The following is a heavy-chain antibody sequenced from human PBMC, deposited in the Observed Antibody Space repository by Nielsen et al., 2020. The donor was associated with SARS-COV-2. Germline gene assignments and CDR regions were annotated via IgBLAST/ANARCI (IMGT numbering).Heavy chain of an antibody. Sequence: GSLRLSCTVSGGSISSYYWSWIRQPPGKGLEWIGYIYYSGSTNYNPSLKSRVTISVDTSKNQFSLKLSSVTAADTALYSCARATVYGDYGFFDNWGQGALVTVSS. J-gene: IGHJ4*02. V-gene: IGHV4-59*01. CDR2: IYYSGST. D-gene: IGHD4-17*01. CDR3: ARATVYGDYGFFDN. CDR1: GGSISSYY.